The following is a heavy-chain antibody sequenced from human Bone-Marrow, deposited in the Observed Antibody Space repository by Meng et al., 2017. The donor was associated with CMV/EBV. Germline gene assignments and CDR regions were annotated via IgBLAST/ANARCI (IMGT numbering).Heavy chain of an antibody. J-gene: IGHJ6*02. CDR2: ISSSSSYI. CDR3: ARENQQWVFGENYYNGMDV. V-gene: IGHV3-21*01. CDR1: GFTFSSYS. D-gene: IGHD3-3*01. Sequence: GESLKISCAASGFTFSSYSMNWVRQAPGKGLEWVSSISSSSSYIYYADSVKCRFTISRDNAKNSLYLQMNSLRAEDTAVYYCARENQQWVFGENYYNGMDVWGQGTTVTVSS.